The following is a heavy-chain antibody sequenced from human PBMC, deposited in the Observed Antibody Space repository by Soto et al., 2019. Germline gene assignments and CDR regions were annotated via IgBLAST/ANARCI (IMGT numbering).Heavy chain of an antibody. V-gene: IGHV4-30-2*01. CDR3: ARDRGLLLDY. CDR1: GGSISSGGYS. Sequence: SETLSLTCAVSGGSISSGGYSWSWIRQPPGKGLERIGYIYHSGSTYYNPSLKSRVTISVDRSKNQFSLKLSSVTAADTAVYYCARDRGLLLDYWGQGTLVTVSS. J-gene: IGHJ4*02. CDR2: IYHSGST. D-gene: IGHD4-17*01.